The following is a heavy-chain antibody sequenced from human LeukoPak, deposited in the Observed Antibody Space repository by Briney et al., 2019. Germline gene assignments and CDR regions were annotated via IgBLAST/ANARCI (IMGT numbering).Heavy chain of an antibody. CDR2: ISSSSSYI. CDR1: GFTFSSYS. V-gene: IGHV3-21*01. Sequence: GGSLRLSCAASGFTFSSYSMNWVRQAPGKGLEWVSSISSSSSYIYYADSVKGRFTISRDNAKNSLYLQMNSLRAEDTAVYYCARPRVYGDYPSDAFDIWGQGTMVTVSS. J-gene: IGHJ3*02. CDR3: ARPRVYGDYPSDAFDI. D-gene: IGHD4-17*01.